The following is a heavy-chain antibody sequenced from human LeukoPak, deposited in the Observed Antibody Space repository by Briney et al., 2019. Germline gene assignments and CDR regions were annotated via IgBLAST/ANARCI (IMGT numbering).Heavy chain of an antibody. CDR1: GGSISSNNYY. CDR2: IYSSGST. V-gene: IGHV4-39*01. J-gene: IGHJ4*02. D-gene: IGHD1-26*01. Sequence: SETLSLTCTVSGGSISSNNYYWGWIRQPPGKGLEWIGSIYSSGSTSYSPSLKSRVTISVDTSKNQFSLKLTSVTAADTAVYYCARNQSTSRETYFDYWGQGTLVTVSS. CDR3: ARNQSTSRETYFDY.